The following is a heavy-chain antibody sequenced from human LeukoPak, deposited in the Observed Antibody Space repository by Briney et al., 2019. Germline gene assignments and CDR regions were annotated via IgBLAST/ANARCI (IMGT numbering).Heavy chain of an antibody. CDR3: ARLGSSGYYAWFDP. D-gene: IGHD3-22*01. CDR2: MYYSGTT. CDR1: GGSIRSYY. V-gene: IGHV4-59*08. Sequence: PSETLSLTCTVSGGSIRSYYWSWIRQPPGKGLEWIGYMYYSGTTHYNPSLKSRVTISVDTSKNQFSLKLSSVTAADTAVYYCARLGSSGYYAWFDPWGQGTLVTVSS. J-gene: IGHJ5*02.